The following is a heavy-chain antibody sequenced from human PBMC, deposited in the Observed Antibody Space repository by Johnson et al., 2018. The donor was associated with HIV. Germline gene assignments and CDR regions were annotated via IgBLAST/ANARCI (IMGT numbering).Heavy chain of an antibody. CDR1: GFTFSSYG. CDR3: AKDQLSEHLVLRSAFDI. D-gene: IGHD6-6*01. J-gene: IGHJ3*02. Sequence: QVQLVESGGGVVQPGGSLRLSCAASGFTFSSYGIHWVRQAPGKGLEWVAVMSYDGSNKYYADSVKGRFTISRDNSKNTLYLQMNSLRAEDTAVYYCAKDQLSEHLVLRSAFDIWGQGTMVTVSS. V-gene: IGHV3-30*18. CDR2: MSYDGSNK.